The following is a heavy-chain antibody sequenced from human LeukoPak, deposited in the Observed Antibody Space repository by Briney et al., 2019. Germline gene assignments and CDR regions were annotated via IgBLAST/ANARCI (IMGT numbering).Heavy chain of an antibody. CDR1: GGSISRYY. Sequence: PSETLSLTCTVTGGSISRYYWSWIRQPPGKGLEWIGYIHYSGSTNYNPSLKSRVTISVDTSKNEFSLKLSSGTAADTAVYYRARHGNYGNYFYYGMDVWGQGTTVTVSS. V-gene: IGHV4-59*08. CDR2: IHYSGST. CDR3: ARHGNYGNYFYYGMDV. J-gene: IGHJ6*02. D-gene: IGHD3-10*01.